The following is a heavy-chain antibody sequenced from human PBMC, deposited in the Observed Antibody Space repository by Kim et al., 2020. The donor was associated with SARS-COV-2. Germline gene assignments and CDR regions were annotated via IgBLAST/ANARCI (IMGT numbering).Heavy chain of an antibody. J-gene: IGHJ3*02. Sequence: SETLSLTCTVSGGSISSSSYYWGWIRQPPGKGLEWIGSIYYSGSTYYNPSLKSRVTISVDTSKNQFSLKLSSVTAADTAVYYCASPPSGSQRFHGAFDIWGQGTMVTVSS. CDR3: ASPPSGSQRFHGAFDI. D-gene: IGHD1-26*01. CDR2: IYYSGST. V-gene: IGHV4-39*01. CDR1: GGSISSSSYY.